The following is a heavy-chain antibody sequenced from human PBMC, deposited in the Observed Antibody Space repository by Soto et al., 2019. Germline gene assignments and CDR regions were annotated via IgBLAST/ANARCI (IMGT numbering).Heavy chain of an antibody. D-gene: IGHD6-13*01. V-gene: IGHV1-18*04. J-gene: IGHJ6*02. Sequence: ASVKVSCKASGYTFTSYGISWVRQAPVQGLEWMGWISAYNGNTNYAQKLQGRVTMTTDTSTSPAYMELRSLRSDDTAVYYCARRQLASYYYYGMDVCGQVTTVTVS. CDR1: GYTFTSYG. CDR2: ISAYNGNT. CDR3: ARRQLASYYYYGMDV.